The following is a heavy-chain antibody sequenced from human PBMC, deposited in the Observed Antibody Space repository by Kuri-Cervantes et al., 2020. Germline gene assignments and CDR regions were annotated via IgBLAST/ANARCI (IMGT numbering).Heavy chain of an antibody. D-gene: IGHD3-22*01. J-gene: IGHJ6*02. V-gene: IGHV3-9*01. Sequence: SLKISCAASGFTFSNSDMNWVRQAPGKGLEWVSGVSWNSGAIGYADSVKGRFTISRDNAKNSLYLQMNSLRAEYTALYYCAKVLSGYGYYYYAMDVWGQGTTVTVSS. CDR2: VSWNSGAI. CDR1: GFTFSNSD. CDR3: AKVLSGYGYYYYAMDV.